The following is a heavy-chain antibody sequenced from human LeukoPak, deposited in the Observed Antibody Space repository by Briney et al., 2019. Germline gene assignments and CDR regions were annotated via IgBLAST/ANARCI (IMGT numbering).Heavy chain of an antibody. V-gene: IGHV1-2*02. J-gene: IGHJ4*02. CDR2: INPNSGGT. Sequence: ASVKVSCKASGYTFTGYYLYWVRQAPGQGLEWMGWINPNSGGTNYAQKFQGRVTMTRDTSISTAYMELSRLRSDDTAVYYCAKDYGGNLIYFDYWGQGTLVTVSS. CDR3: AKDYGGNLIYFDY. CDR1: GYTFTGYY. D-gene: IGHD4-23*01.